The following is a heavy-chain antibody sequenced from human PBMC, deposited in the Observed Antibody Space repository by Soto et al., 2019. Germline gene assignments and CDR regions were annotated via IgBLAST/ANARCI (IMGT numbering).Heavy chain of an antibody. D-gene: IGHD6-6*01. Sequence: SVQVSCKASGGTFSSYAISWVRHAPGQGLEWMGGIIPIFGTANYAQKFQGRVTITADESTSTAYMELSSLISEDTAVYYCAGGGLSARSAVAYWGQGTLVTVSS. CDR3: AGGGLSARSAVAY. CDR1: GGTFSSYA. V-gene: IGHV1-69*13. J-gene: IGHJ4*02. CDR2: IIPIFGTA.